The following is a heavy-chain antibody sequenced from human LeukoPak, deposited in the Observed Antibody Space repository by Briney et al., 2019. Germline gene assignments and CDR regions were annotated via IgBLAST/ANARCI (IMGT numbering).Heavy chain of an antibody. J-gene: IGHJ4*02. D-gene: IGHD3-22*01. V-gene: IGHV3-21*01. CDR2: ISSAGTAI. CDR1: GFTFSSYS. CDR3: IKGPSGYSPNYFDY. Sequence: PGGSLRLSCAASGFTFSSYSMNWVRRAPGKGLEWVSSISSAGTAIYCADSVKGRFTISRDNAKDSLYLQMNSLRAEDTAVYYCIKGPSGYSPNYFDYWGQGTLVTVSS.